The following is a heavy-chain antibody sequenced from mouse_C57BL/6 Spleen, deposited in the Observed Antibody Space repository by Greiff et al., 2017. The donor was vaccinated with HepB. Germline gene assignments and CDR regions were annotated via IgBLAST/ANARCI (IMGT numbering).Heavy chain of an antibody. J-gene: IGHJ3*01. D-gene: IGHD2-1*01. CDR1: GFTFSDYG. V-gene: IGHV5-17*01. CDR2: ISSGSSTI. CDR3: ARRWDGNYAWFAY. Sequence: EVHLVESGGGLVKPGGSLKLSCAASGFTFSDYGMHWVRQAPEKGLEWVAYISSGSSTIYYADTVKGRFTISRDNAKNTLFLQMTSLRSEDTAMYYCARRWDGNYAWFAYWGQGTLVTVSA.